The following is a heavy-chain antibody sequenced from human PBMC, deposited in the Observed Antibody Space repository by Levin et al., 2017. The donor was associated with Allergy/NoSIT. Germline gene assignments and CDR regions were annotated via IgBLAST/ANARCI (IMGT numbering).Heavy chain of an antibody. CDR1: GFTFSSYA. J-gene: IGHJ6*02. CDR2: ISGSGGSP. Sequence: GGSLRLSCAASGFTFSSYAMSWVRQAPGKGLEWVSAISGSGGSPYYADSVKGRFTISRDNSKNTLYLQMNSLRAEDTAVYYCAKDRGGSYYYYYGMDVWGQGTTVTVSS. CDR3: AKDRGGSYYYYYGMDV. V-gene: IGHV3-23*01. D-gene: IGHD1-26*01.